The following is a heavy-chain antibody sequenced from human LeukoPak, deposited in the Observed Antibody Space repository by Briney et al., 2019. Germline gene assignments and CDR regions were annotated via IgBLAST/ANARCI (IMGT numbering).Heavy chain of an antibody. CDR2: ISGSGGST. V-gene: IGHV3-23*01. CDR3: ARKGYYDSSGYYCFHY. Sequence: PGGSLRLSCAASGFTFNNYAMNWVRQAPGKGLEWVSAISGSGGSTYYADSVKGRFTISRDNSKNTLYLQMNSLRAEDTAVYYCARKGYYDSSGYYCFHYWGQGTLVTVSS. J-gene: IGHJ4*02. CDR1: GFTFNNYA. D-gene: IGHD3-22*01.